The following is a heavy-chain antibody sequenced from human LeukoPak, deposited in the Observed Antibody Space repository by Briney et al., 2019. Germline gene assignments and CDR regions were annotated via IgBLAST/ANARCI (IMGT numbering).Heavy chain of an antibody. D-gene: IGHD3-22*01. V-gene: IGHV1-18*01. Sequence: ASVKVSCKASGYTFTSYGISWVRQAPGQGLEWMGWISAYNGNTNYAQKLQGRVTMTTDTSTSTAYIELRSLRSDDTAVYYCHPFYDSSPDAFDYWGQGTLVTVSS. CDR2: ISAYNGNT. J-gene: IGHJ4*02. CDR1: GYTFTSYG. CDR3: HPFYDSSPDAFDY.